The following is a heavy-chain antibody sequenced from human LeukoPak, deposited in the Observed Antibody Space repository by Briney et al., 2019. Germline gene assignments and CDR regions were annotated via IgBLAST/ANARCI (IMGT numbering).Heavy chain of an antibody. Sequence: SETPSLTCTVSGGSISSSSYYWGWIRQPPGKGLEWIGSIYYSGSTYYNPSLKSRVTISVDTSKNQFSLKLSSVTAADTAVYYCARHRTYCSGGSCYFPPFDYWGQGTLDTVSS. J-gene: IGHJ4*02. CDR3: ARHRTYCSGGSCYFPPFDY. D-gene: IGHD2-15*01. CDR2: IYYSGST. V-gene: IGHV4-39*01. CDR1: GGSISSSSYY.